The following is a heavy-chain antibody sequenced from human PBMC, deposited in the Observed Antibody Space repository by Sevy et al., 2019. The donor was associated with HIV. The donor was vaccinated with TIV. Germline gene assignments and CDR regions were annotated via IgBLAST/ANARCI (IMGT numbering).Heavy chain of an antibody. CDR2: ISSSSSYI. CDR3: ARDRDGSGSSGGYGMDV. J-gene: IGHJ6*02. CDR1: RFTFSSDS. V-gene: IGHV3-21*01. D-gene: IGHD3-10*01. Sequence: GGSLRLSCVASRFTFSSDSMNWVRQAPGKGLEWVSSISSSSSYIYYEDSVKGRFSIFRDNAKKSLYLQMNSLRVEDTAVYYCARDRDGSGSSGGYGMDVWGQGTTVTVSS.